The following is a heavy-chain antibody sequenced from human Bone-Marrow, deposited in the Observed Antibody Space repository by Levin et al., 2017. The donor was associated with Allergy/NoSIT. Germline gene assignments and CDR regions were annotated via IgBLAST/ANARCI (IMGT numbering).Heavy chain of an antibody. D-gene: IGHD4-17*01. J-gene: IGHJ5*02. CDR3: ARSRTVTTVNWFDP. V-gene: IGHV1-8*01. CDR2: MNPNSGNT. CDR1: GYTFTSYD. Sequence: GESLKISCKASGYTFTSYDINWVRQATGQGLEWMGWMNPNSGNTGYAQKFQGRVTMTRNTSISTAYMELSSLRSEDTAVYYCARSRTVTTVNWFDPWGQGTLVTVSS.